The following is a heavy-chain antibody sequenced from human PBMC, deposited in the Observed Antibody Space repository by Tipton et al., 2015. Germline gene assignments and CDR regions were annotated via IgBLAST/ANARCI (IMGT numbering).Heavy chain of an antibody. CDR3: ARASRLTNDFFDY. J-gene: IGHJ4*02. CDR1: GYTFTRYH. V-gene: IGHV1-46*01. CDR2: VNPSDGYT. Sequence: QLVQSGAEVKKPGASVKVSCKASGYTFTRYHLHWVRQGPGQGLEWMGTVNPSDGYTNYARKFRGRVTMTRDTSTNTLYMELSSLRSEDTAVHYCARASRLTNDFFDYWGQGTLVTVSS. D-gene: IGHD3/OR15-3a*01.